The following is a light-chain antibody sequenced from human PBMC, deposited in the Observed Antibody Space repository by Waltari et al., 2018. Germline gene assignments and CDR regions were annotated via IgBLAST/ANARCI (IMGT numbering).Light chain of an antibody. J-gene: IGLJ2*01. CDR2: ANS. V-gene: IGLV1-40*01. Sequence: QSGLTQPPSVSGAPGQRVTISCTGSSSNIGAGYDVPWYHLLPGTAPKLLIYANSNRPSGVLARFSGAKSGTSASPAITALQAEDEAGYYCQAYDSSLSGSVFGGGTKLTVL. CDR3: QAYDSSLSGSV. CDR1: SSNIGAGYD.